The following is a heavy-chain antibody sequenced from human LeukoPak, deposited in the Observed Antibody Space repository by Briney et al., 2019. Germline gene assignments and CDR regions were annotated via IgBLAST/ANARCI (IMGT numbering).Heavy chain of an antibody. D-gene: IGHD3-22*01. CDR1: GFTFSSYG. V-gene: IGHV3-33*06. Sequence: SGGSLRPSCAVSGFTFSSYGMHWVRQAPGKGLEWVAVIWNDASHDNYVDSVKGRFTISRDNSKNTLYLQMNSLRAEDTAVYYCAKSSDYYDSSGLLPFDYWGQGTLVTVSS. CDR2: IWNDASHD. J-gene: IGHJ4*02. CDR3: AKSSDYYDSSGLLPFDY.